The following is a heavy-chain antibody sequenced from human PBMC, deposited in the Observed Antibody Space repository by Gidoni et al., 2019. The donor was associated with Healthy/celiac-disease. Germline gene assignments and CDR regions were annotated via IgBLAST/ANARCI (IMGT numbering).Heavy chain of an antibody. CDR1: GFTFSSYS. Sequence: EVQLVESGGGLVQPGGSLRLSCAASGFTFSSYSMNWVRQAPGKGLEWVSYISSSSSTIYYADSVKGRFTISRDNAKNSLYLQMNSLRDEDTAVYYCAREVLDDYEEGGMDVWGQGTTVTVSS. CDR3: AREVLDDYEEGGMDV. D-gene: IGHD4-17*01. V-gene: IGHV3-48*02. CDR2: ISSSSSTI. J-gene: IGHJ6*02.